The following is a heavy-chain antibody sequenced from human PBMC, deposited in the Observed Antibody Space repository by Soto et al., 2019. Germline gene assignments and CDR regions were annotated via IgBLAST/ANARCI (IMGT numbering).Heavy chain of an antibody. D-gene: IGHD3-9*01. V-gene: IGHV3-9*01. CDR1: GFTFDDYA. Sequence: EVQLVESGGCLVQPGRCLRLSCAASGFTFDDYAMHWVRQAPGWGLAWVSGVSWNSGSIAYADSVNGRFTISRDNTKTFPYLQMNSPRDEDTALYYCERVPVYDILTGYYGEGDYHFDYWGQGTLVTVSS. J-gene: IGHJ4*02. CDR2: VSWNSGSI. CDR3: ERVPVYDILTGYYGEGDYHFDY.